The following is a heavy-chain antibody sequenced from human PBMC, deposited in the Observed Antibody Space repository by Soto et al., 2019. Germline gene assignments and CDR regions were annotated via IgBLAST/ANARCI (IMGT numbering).Heavy chain of an antibody. V-gene: IGHV3-43*01. D-gene: IGHD3-10*01. CDR1: GFTLDVYI. Sequence: GGSLGLSSAASGFTLDVYIMHGVLQDPGKGLEWVSLISWDGGSTYYADSVKGRFTISRDNSKNSLYLQMNSLRTEDTALYYCAKDIAYGSGSYPYGMDVWGQGTTVTVSS. CDR2: ISWDGGST. CDR3: AKDIAYGSGSYPYGMDV. J-gene: IGHJ6*02.